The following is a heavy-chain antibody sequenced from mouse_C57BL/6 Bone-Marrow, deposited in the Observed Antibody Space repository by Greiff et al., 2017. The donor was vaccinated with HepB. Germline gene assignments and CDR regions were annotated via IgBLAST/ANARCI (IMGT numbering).Heavy chain of an antibody. D-gene: IGHD1-1*01. CDR2: IDPETGGT. CDR3: TNYYGSVLWFAY. V-gene: IGHV1-15*01. CDR1: GYTFTDYE. J-gene: IGHJ3*01. Sequence: QVQLQQSGAELVRPGASVTLSCKASGYTFTDYEMHWVKQTPVHGLEWIGAIDPETGGTAYNQKFKGKAILTADKSSSTAYRELRSLTSEDSAVYYCTNYYGSVLWFAYWGQGTLVTVSA.